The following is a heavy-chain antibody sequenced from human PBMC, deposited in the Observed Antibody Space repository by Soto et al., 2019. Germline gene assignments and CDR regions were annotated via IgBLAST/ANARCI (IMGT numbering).Heavy chain of an antibody. CDR3: VRVERGTTTTVVDAFDI. CDR1: GGLVSSGNYY. J-gene: IGHJ3*02. V-gene: IGHV4-34*01. Sequence: QVQLQQWGAGLLKPSETLSLTCAVYGGLVSSGNYYWSWIRQPPGKGLEWIGEMSHSGGTHFNPSLKSRVTISVDTSKNQFSLKMTSVTAADTALYYCVRVERGTTTTVVDAFDIWGPGTMVTVSS. CDR2: MSHSGGT. D-gene: IGHD4-4*01.